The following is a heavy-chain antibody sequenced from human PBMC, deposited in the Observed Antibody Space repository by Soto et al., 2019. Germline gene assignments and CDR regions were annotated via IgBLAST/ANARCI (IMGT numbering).Heavy chain of an antibody. D-gene: IGHD6-19*01. CDR1: GFTFSSYA. CDR2: ISYDGSNK. V-gene: IGHV3-30-3*01. Sequence: SLRLSCAASGFTFSSYAMHWVRQAPGKGLEWVAVISYDGSNKYYADSVKGRFTISRDNSKNTLYLQMNSLRAEDTAVYYCARDRASSGVDAFDIWGQGTMVTVSS. J-gene: IGHJ3*02. CDR3: ARDRASSGVDAFDI.